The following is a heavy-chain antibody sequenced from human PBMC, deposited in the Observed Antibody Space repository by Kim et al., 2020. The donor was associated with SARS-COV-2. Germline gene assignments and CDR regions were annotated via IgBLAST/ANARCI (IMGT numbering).Heavy chain of an antibody. CDR2: IKQDGSEK. Sequence: GGSLRLSCAASGFTFSSYWMSWVRQAPGKGLEWVANIKQDGSEKYYVDSVKGRFTISRDNAKNSLYLQMNSLRAEDTAVYYCAREPPTIFGVVITRPHRGLDYWGQGTLVTVSS. D-gene: IGHD3-3*01. J-gene: IGHJ4*02. CDR3: AREPPTIFGVVITRPHRGLDY. V-gene: IGHV3-7*01. CDR1: GFTFSSYW.